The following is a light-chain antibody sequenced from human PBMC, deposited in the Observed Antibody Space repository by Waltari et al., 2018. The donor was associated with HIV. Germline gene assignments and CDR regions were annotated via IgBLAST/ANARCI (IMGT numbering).Light chain of an antibody. J-gene: IGLJ2*01. CDR2: QDS. Sequence: SYELTQPPSVSVSPGQTASITCSGDKLGDKYACWYQQKPGQSPVLVIYQDSKRPSGIPERFSGSNSGNTATLTISGTQAMDEADYYCQAWARDVVFGGGTKLTVL. V-gene: IGLV3-1*01. CDR3: QAWARDVV. CDR1: KLGDKY.